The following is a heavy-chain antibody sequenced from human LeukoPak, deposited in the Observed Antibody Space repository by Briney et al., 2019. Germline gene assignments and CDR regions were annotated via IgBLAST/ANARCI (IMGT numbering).Heavy chain of an antibody. CDR3: ASGPFYYYDSSGYFFDY. Sequence: SETLSLTCTVSGGSISSGSYYWSWIRQPAGKGLEWIGRIYTSGSTNYNPSLKSRVTISVDTSKNQLSLKLSSVTAADTAVYYCASGPFYYYDSSGYFFDYWGQGTLVTVSS. CDR1: GGSISSGSYY. D-gene: IGHD3-22*01. J-gene: IGHJ4*02. CDR2: IYTSGST. V-gene: IGHV4-61*02.